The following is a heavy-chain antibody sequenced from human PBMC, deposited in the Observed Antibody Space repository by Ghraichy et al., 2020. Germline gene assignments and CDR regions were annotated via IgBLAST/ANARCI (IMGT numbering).Heavy chain of an antibody. CDR3: ARDGAVAGNGGSSY. CDR1: GGSISSYY. D-gene: IGHD6-19*01. CDR2: IYYSGST. V-gene: IGHV4-59*01. J-gene: IGHJ4*02. Sequence: SETLSLTCTVSGGSISSYYWSWIRQPPGKGLEWIGYIYYSGSTNYNPSLKSRVTISVDTSKNQFSLKLSSVTAADTAVYYCARDGAVAGNGGSSYWGQGTLVTVSS.